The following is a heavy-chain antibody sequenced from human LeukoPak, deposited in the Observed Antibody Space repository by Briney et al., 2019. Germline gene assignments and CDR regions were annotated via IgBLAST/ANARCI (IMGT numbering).Heavy chain of an antibody. CDR2: ILYDGSNK. CDR1: GFTFSNYA. CDR3: ARECGGSCYGYFQH. D-gene: IGHD2-15*01. J-gene: IGHJ1*01. V-gene: IGHV3-30*04. Sequence: GRSLRLSCAASGFTFSNYAMHWVRQAPGKGLEWVAVILYDGSNKYYADSVKGQFTISRDNSKNTLYLQMNSLRSEDTAVYYCARECGGSCYGYFQHWGQGTLVTVSS.